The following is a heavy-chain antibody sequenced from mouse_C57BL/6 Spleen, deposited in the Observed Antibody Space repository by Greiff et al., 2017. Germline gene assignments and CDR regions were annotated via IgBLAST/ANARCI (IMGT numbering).Heavy chain of an antibody. D-gene: IGHD1-1*01. V-gene: IGHV1-81*01. CDR3: SRSSTTVVADWYFDV. CDR1: GYTFTSYG. Sequence: VQLQQSGAELARPGASVKLSCKASGYTFTSYGISWVKQRTGQGLEWIGEIYPRSGNTYYNEKFKGKATLTADKSSSTAYMELRSLTPEDSAVYFCSRSSTTVVADWYFDVWGTGTTVTVSA. CDR2: IYPRSGNT. J-gene: IGHJ1*03.